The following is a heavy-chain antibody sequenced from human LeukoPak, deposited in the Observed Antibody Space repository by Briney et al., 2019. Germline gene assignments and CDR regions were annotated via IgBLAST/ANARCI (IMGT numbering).Heavy chain of an antibody. D-gene: IGHD2-2*01. V-gene: IGHV4-59*08. Sequence: PSETLSLTCTVSGGSISSYYWSWIRQPPGKGLEWIGYIYYSGSTNYNPSLKSRVTISVDTSKNQFSLKLSSVTAADTAVYYCARLRSTEYCSSTSCYVHVDYYYMDVWGKGTTVTVSS. CDR2: IYYSGST. CDR1: GGSISSYY. CDR3: ARLRSTEYCSSTSCYVHVDYYYMDV. J-gene: IGHJ6*03.